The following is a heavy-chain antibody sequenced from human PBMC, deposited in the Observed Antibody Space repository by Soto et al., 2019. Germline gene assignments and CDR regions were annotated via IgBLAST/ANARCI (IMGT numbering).Heavy chain of an antibody. CDR3: GKGLGVNQGDYNYYGMDI. D-gene: IGHD2-8*01. CDR1: GFPFNNYA. CDR2: STGPGGST. J-gene: IGHJ6*02. V-gene: IGHV3-23*01. Sequence: EVQLLESGGGLVQPGGSLRLSCAGSGFPFNNYAINWVRQGPGKGLEWVAASTGPGGSTYNEDSVKGRFTVSRDNSKKAVYLHLDGLRAENTAVDYCGKGLGVNQGDYNYYGMDIWGQGATVTVSS.